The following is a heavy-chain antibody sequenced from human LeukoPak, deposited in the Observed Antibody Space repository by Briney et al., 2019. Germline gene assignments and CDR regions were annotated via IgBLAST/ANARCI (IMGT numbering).Heavy chain of an antibody. Sequence: SETLSLTCAVYGRYFSGYYWRWIRPPPGKGLEWIGEINHSGSTNYNPSLKSRVTISVDTSKKQFSLKLSSVTAADTAVYYCARRLLRSMTNRDYWGQGTLVTVSS. V-gene: IGHV4-34*01. J-gene: IGHJ4*02. CDR1: GRYFSGYY. CDR3: ARRLLRSMTNRDY. D-gene: IGHD1-14*01. CDR2: INHSGST.